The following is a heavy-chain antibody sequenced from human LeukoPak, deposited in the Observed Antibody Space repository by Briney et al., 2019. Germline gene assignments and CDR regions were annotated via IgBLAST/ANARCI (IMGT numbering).Heavy chain of an antibody. J-gene: IGHJ4*02. V-gene: IGHV1-2*02. D-gene: IGHD6-19*01. CDR2: INPNSGGT. CDR3: ARESGIAVAGTPTHFDY. CDR1: GYTFTGYY. Sequence: ASVKVSCKASGYTFTGYYMHWVRQAPGQGLEWMGWINPNSGGTNYAQKFQGRVTMTRDTSISTAYMELSRLRSDDTAVYYCARESGIAVAGTPTHFDYRGQGTLVTVSS.